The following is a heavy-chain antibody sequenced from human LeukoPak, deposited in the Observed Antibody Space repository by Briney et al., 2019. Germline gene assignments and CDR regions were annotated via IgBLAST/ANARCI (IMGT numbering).Heavy chain of an antibody. CDR1: GGSITSSIYY. J-gene: IGHJ4*02. CDR3: ARQTGSGLFILP. CDR2: IYYSGST. D-gene: IGHD3/OR15-3a*01. Sequence: PSETLSLTCTVSGGSITSSIYYWGWIRQAPGKGPEWIGSIYYSGSTHYNPSLKSRATISVDTYKNQFSLKLRSVTAADTAVYYCARQTGSGLFILPGGQGTLVTVSS. V-gene: IGHV4-39*01.